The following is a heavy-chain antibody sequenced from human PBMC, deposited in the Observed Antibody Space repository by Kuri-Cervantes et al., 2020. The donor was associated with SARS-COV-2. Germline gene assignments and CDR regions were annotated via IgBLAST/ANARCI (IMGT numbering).Heavy chain of an antibody. J-gene: IGHJ4*02. CDR2: LKSKSDGGTP. V-gene: IGHV3-15*01. Sequence: GESLKISCAVSGLTVNEAWMGWVRQAPGRGLEWVGRLKSKSDGGTPDYAAPVKGRFTISGDESKNTLNLQMNSLKTEDTALYYCTTDRAITVRPLFDSWGQGTLVTVSS. CDR1: GLTVNEAW. CDR3: TTDRAITVRPLFDS. D-gene: IGHD6-6*01.